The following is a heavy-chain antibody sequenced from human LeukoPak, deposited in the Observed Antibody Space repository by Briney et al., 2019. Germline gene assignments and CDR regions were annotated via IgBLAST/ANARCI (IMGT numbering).Heavy chain of an antibody. CDR3: ARRMAVAGLFDY. V-gene: IGHV4-59*08. CDR1: GGSISSYY. CDR2: IYSSGST. J-gene: IGHJ4*02. Sequence: SETLSLTCTVSGGSISSYYWSWIRQPPGKGLEWIGYIYSSGSTNYNPSFKSRVTISVDTSKNQFSLKLSSVTAADTAVYYCARRMAVAGLFDYWGQGTLVTVSS. D-gene: IGHD6-19*01.